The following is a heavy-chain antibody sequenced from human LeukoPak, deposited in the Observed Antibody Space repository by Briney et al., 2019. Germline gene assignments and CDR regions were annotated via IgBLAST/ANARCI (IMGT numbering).Heavy chain of an antibody. CDR2: IYYSGST. Sequence: SETLSLTCTVSGGSISSSSYYWGWIRQPPGKGLEWIGSIYYSGSTYYNPSLKSRVTISVDTSKNQFSLKLSSVTAADTAVYYCARYTVPGSLASPHDAFGIWAKGQWSPSLQ. D-gene: IGHD2-2*01. CDR3: ARYTVPGSLASPHDAFGI. CDR1: GGSISSSSYY. J-gene: IGHJ3*02. V-gene: IGHV4-39*01.